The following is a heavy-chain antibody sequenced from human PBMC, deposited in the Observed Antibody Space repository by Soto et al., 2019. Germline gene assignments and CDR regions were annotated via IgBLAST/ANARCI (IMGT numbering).Heavy chain of an antibody. D-gene: IGHD3-22*01. CDR3: ASLLHDARGYYYVDD. Sequence: PSETLSPTCSVSGGTISSSNYYWGWIRQPQGKGLEWVGSIYSNGSPYDHPSLTSRVTLSVNPSTHPSSLNLRSGPAAAPALNYCASLLHDARGYYYVDDWGRGTLVTVSS. CDR1: GGTISSSNYY. J-gene: IGHJ4*02. V-gene: IGHV4-39*01. CDR2: IYSNGSP.